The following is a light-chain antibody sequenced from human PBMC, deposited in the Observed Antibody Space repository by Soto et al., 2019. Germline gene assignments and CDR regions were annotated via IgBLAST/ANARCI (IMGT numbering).Light chain of an antibody. Sequence: DVQMTQSPSSVSASVGDSVTITCRASQGIANYLSWFQQKPGKAPKALIYATSTLQTGDPSRFSGSGSATDFTLTISSLRSEDFATYYCQQYNSHPITFGQGTRLEMK. J-gene: IGKJ5*01. CDR3: QQYNSHPIT. V-gene: IGKV1-16*01. CDR1: QGIANY. CDR2: ATS.